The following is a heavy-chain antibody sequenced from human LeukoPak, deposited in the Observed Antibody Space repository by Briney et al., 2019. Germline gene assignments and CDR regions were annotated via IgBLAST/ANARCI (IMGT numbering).Heavy chain of an antibody. D-gene: IGHD3-16*01. V-gene: IGHV3-74*01. CDR1: GFTFINYW. J-gene: IGHJ3*02. Sequence: PGGSLRLSCAASGFTFINYWMHWVRQAPGKGLVWVSRVKGDGTSTIYADFVKGRFTISRDNAKNTIYLQMNSLRSDDTAVYYCVTGLISAYEIWGQGTMLTVSS. CDR2: VKGDGTST. CDR3: VTGLISAYEI.